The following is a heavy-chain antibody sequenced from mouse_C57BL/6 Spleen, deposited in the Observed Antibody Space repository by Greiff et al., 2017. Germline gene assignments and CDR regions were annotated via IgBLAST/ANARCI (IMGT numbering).Heavy chain of an antibody. CDR3: ARNDYNGSRGNFDV. CDR2: IWSGGST. J-gene: IGHJ1*03. Sequence: VQLQQSGPGLVQPSQSLSITCTVSGFSLTSYGVHWVRQSPGKGLAWLGVIWSGGSTDYNAAFISRLSISKDNSKSQVCFKMNSLQADDTAIYDCARNDYNGSRGNFDVWGTGTTVTVSS. D-gene: IGHD1-1*01. CDR1: GFSLTSYG. V-gene: IGHV2-2*01.